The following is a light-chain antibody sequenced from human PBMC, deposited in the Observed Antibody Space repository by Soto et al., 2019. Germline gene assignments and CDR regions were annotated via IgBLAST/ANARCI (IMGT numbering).Light chain of an antibody. V-gene: IGLV2-14*01. CDR2: DVS. CDR3: SSYTSSSTPGSV. J-gene: IGLJ1*01. CDR1: SSDVGGYNY. Sequence: QSVLTQPASVSGSPGQSITISCTGTSSDVGGYNYVSWYQQHPGKAPKLMIYDVSNRPSGVSNRFSGSKSGNTASLTISGLQAEDEADYYCSSYTSSSTPGSVFGTGTKVNVL.